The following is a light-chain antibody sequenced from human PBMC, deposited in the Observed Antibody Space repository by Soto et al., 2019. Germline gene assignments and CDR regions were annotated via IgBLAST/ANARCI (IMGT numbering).Light chain of an antibody. CDR3: QQYNNWPPKFT. CDR1: QSVSSN. Sequence: EIVITQSPATLSLSPGEGATLSCRASQSVSSNLAWYQQKPGQAPRLLIYGASTRATGIPARFSGSGSGTEFTLTISSLQSEDFAVYYCQQYNNWPPKFTSGPGTKVDIK. V-gene: IGKV3-15*01. J-gene: IGKJ3*01. CDR2: GAS.